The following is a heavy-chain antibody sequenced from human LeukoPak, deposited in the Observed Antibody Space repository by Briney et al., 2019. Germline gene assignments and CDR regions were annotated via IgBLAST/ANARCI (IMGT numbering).Heavy chain of an antibody. J-gene: IGHJ5*02. D-gene: IGHD6-19*01. CDR2: ISSSSSYI. CDR3: ARDSSGWRNWFDP. Sequence: GGSLRLSCAASGFTFSSYSMNWVRQAPGKGLEWVSSISSSSSYIYYADSVKGRFTISRDNAKNSPYLQMNSLRAEDTAVYYCARDSSGWRNWFDPWGQGTLVTVSS. V-gene: IGHV3-21*01. CDR1: GFTFSSYS.